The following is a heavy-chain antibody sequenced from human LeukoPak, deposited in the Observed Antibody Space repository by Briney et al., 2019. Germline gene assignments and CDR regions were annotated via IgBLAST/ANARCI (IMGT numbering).Heavy chain of an antibody. D-gene: IGHD3-3*01. CDR1: GFTFSSYS. CDR3: ARGAFWSGYFVDY. Sequence: GGSLRLSCAASGFTFSSYSMNWVRQAPGKGLEWVSYISSSSSTIYYADSVKGRFTISRDNAKNSLYLQMSSLRDEDTAVYYCARGAFWSGYFVDYWGQGTLVTVSS. V-gene: IGHV3-48*02. CDR2: ISSSSSTI. J-gene: IGHJ4*02.